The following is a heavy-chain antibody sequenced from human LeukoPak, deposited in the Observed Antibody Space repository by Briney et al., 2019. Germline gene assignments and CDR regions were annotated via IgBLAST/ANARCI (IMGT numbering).Heavy chain of an antibody. CDR3: ARSGVVVYDYYYYGMDV. Sequence: PSQTLSLTCAVSGGSISSGGYSWSWIRQPPGKGLEWIGYIYHSGSTCYNPSLKSRVTISVDRSKNRFSLKLSSVTAADTAVYYCARSGVVVYDYYYYGMDVWGQGTTVTVSS. CDR2: IYHSGST. V-gene: IGHV4-30-2*01. D-gene: IGHD5-12*01. CDR1: GGSISSGGYS. J-gene: IGHJ6*02.